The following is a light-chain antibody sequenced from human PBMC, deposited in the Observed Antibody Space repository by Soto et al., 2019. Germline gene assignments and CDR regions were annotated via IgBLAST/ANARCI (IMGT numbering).Light chain of an antibody. Sequence: TVMTQSPATLSVSPGERATLSCRASQSIGNFLAWFQQKPGQTPRLLIYGASTRATGVPVRFSGTGSGTEFTLTISSLQSEDSAVYYCQKYNNWPPEYTFGQGTKLEIK. CDR2: GAS. CDR3: QKYNNWPPEYT. V-gene: IGKV3-15*01. J-gene: IGKJ2*01. CDR1: QSIGNF.